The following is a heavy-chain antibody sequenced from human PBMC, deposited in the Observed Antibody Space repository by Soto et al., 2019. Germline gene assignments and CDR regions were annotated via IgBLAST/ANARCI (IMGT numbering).Heavy chain of an antibody. D-gene: IGHD2-15*01. V-gene: IGHV4-30-4*01. CDR2: IYYSGST. CDR1: GGSISSGDYY. Sequence: QVQLQESGPGLVKPSQTLSLTCTVSGGSISSGDYYWSWIRQPPGKGLEWIGYIYYSGSTYYNPSLKSRVTISVDTSKNQFSLKLSSVTAADTAVYYCARDNGCSGGSCYGFDYWGQGTLVTVSS. J-gene: IGHJ4*02. CDR3: ARDNGCSGGSCYGFDY.